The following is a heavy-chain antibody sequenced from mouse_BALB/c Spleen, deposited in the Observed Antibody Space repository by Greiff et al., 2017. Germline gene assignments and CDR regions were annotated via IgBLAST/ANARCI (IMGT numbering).Heavy chain of an antibody. J-gene: IGHJ4*01. CDR1: GYTFTDYN. CDR2: INPNNGGT. D-gene: IGHD2-1*01. Sequence: EVQLQQSGPELVKPGASVKIPCKASGYTFTDYNMDWVKQSHGKSLEWIGDINPNNGGTIYNQKFKGKATLTVDKSSSTAYMELRSLTSEDTAVYYCAMVGYYGNPYAMDYWGQGTSVTVSS. CDR3: AMVGYYGNPYAMDY. V-gene: IGHV1-18*01.